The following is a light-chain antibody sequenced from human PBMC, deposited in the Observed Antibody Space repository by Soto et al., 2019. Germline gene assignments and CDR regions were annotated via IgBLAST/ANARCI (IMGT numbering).Light chain of an antibody. V-gene: IGKV3-15*01. CDR3: QQYNSWPLT. J-gene: IGKJ4*01. CDR1: QTVSNN. Sequence: EIVMTQSPATLSVSPGERATRSCRASQTVSNNLAWYQQKPGQAPRLLFYSSSTRATGVPARFSGSRSGTDFTLTISSLQSEDFAVYYCQQYNSWPLTFGGGTKVETK. CDR2: SSS.